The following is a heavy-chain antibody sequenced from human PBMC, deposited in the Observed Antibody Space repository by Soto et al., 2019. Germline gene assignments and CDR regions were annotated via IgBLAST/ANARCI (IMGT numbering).Heavy chain of an antibody. J-gene: IGHJ3*02. CDR3: AREKAVAGKTSDVFDI. CDR2: IVPILGIG. Sequence: QVQLVQSGAEVKKPGSSVKVSCKASGGTFSSYTFSWVRQAPGQGLEWMGRIVPILGIGNYAQKFQGSVTMTADKSTSTAYMELSSLRSEDTAVYYCAREKAVAGKTSDVFDIWGQGTMVTVSS. CDR1: GGTFSSYT. D-gene: IGHD6-19*01. V-gene: IGHV1-69*02.